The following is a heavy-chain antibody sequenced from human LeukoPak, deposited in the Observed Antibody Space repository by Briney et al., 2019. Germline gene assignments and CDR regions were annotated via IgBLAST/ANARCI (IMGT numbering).Heavy chain of an antibody. CDR3: AKGLVGITLGIVY. Sequence: GGSLRLSCAASGFTFSDYYMSWIRQAPGKGLEWVSYISSSGSTIYYADSVKGRFTISRDNSKNTLYLQMNSLRAEDTAVYYCAKGLVGITLGIVYWGQGTLVTVSS. J-gene: IGHJ4*02. CDR2: ISSSGSTI. D-gene: IGHD7-27*01. V-gene: IGHV3-11*04. CDR1: GFTFSDYY.